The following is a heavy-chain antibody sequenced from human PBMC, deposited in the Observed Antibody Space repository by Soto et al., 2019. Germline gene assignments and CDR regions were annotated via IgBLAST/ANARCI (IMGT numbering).Heavy chain of an antibody. J-gene: IGHJ3*02. CDR1: GFTFSNYS. CDR3: SRERKAAGDAFDI. V-gene: IGHV3-21*01. D-gene: IGHD6-13*01. Sequence: GGSLRLSCAASGFTFSNYSMNWVRPAPGKGLEWVESISRSSSYIYYADSVKGRFTIARDNAKNSLYLQMNSLRAEDTAVYYCSRERKAAGDAFDIWGQGTMVTVSS. CDR2: ISRSSSYI.